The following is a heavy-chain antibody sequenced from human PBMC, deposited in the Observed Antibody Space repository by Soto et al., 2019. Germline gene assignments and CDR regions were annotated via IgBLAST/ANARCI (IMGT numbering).Heavy chain of an antibody. J-gene: IGHJ4*02. Sequence: VQLLESGGGLVQPGGSLRLSCAASGFIFRDYAMTWVRQAPGKGLEWVSDISGSGDSARYADSVKGRFTISRDNSRDTLYLHMNSLRVDDTAVYYCGKEGRGSGWSVCDFWGQGDLVTVSS. V-gene: IGHV3-23*01. CDR2: ISGSGDSA. CDR3: GKEGRGSGWSVCDF. D-gene: IGHD6-19*01. CDR1: GFIFRDYA.